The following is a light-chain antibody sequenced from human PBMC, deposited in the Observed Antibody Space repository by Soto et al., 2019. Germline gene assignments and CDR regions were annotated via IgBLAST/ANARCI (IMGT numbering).Light chain of an antibody. V-gene: IGKV1-5*01. Sequence: IQMTQSPSTLSASVGDRVTITCRASQSISSWLAWYQQKPGKAPKLLIYDASSLESGVPSRFSGSGSGTEFTLTISSLQPDDFATYYCQQYNSSPSFGGGTKVEIK. CDR3: QQYNSSPS. J-gene: IGKJ4*01. CDR1: QSISSW. CDR2: DAS.